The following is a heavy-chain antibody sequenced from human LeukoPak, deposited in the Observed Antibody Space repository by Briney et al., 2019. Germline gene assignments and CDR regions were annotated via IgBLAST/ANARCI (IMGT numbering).Heavy chain of an antibody. CDR3: AKAQYSGSHNWFDP. CDR1: GFPFSSYG. CDR2: ISYDGSNK. Sequence: GRSLRLSCAASGFPFSSYGMHWVRQAPGKGLEWVAVISYDGSNKYYADSVKGRFTISRDNSKNTLYLQMNSLRAEDTAVYYCAKAQYSGSHNWFDPWGQGTLVTVSS. V-gene: IGHV3-30*18. J-gene: IGHJ5*02. D-gene: IGHD1-26*01.